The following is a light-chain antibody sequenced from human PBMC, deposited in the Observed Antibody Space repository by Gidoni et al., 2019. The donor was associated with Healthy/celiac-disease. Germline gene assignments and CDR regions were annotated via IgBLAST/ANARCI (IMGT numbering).Light chain of an antibody. CDR3: CSYAGSSTSWV. Sequence: QSALTQPASVSWSPGQSITISCTGTSSDVGSYNLVSWYQQHPGKAPKLMIYEGRKRPSGVSNRFSGSKSGNTASLTISGLQAEDEADYYCCSYAGSSTSWVFGGGTKLTVL. CDR1: SSDVGSYNL. V-gene: IGLV2-23*01. J-gene: IGLJ3*02. CDR2: EGR.